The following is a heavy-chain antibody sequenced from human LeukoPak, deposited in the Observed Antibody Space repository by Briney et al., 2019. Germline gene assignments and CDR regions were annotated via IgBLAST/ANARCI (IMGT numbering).Heavy chain of an antibody. V-gene: IGHV3-21*01. CDR1: GFTFSSYS. Sequence: GGSLRLSCAASGFTFSSYSMNWVRQAPGKGLEWVSSISSSSSYIYYADSVKGRFTISRDNAKNSLYLQMNSLRAEDTAVYYCARDRLGFIYYMDVWGKGTTVTVSS. D-gene: IGHD3-16*01. CDR3: ARDRLGFIYYMDV. J-gene: IGHJ6*03. CDR2: ISSSSSYI.